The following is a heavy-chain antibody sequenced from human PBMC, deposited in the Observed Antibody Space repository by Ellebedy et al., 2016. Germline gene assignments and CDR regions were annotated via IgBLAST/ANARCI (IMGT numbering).Heavy chain of an antibody. CDR3: ARIPISDDSVHVNNAFDI. CDR1: GDSISTRSNY. V-gene: IGHV4-39*07. D-gene: IGHD3-3*01. J-gene: IGHJ3*02. Sequence: SETLSLXCSVSGDSISTRSNYWGWIRQPPGKGLEWIGNIYHTGTTYYNPSLKTRVTISVDTSKNQFSLRLGSVTAADTAVYYCARIPISDDSVHVNNAFDIWGQGTMVTVSS. CDR2: IYHTGTT.